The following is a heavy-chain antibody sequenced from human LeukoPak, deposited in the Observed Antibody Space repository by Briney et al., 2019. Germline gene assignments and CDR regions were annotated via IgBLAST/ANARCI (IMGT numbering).Heavy chain of an antibody. CDR1: GGSFSGYY. V-gene: IGHV4-34*01. Sequence: SETLSLTCAVYGGSFSGYYWSWIRQPPGKGLEWIGEINHSGSTNYNPSLKSRVTISVDTSKNQFSLKLSSVTAADTAVYYCARGIQLWSTYFDYWGQGTLVTVSS. CDR2: INHSGST. D-gene: IGHD5-18*01. J-gene: IGHJ4*02. CDR3: ARGIQLWSTYFDY.